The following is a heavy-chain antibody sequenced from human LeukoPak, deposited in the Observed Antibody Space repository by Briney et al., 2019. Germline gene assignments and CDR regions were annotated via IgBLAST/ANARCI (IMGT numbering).Heavy chain of an antibody. D-gene: IGHD3-22*01. J-gene: IGHJ4*02. CDR1: GFTFSSYA. CDR3: ARDRTAWYYDSSGYYLDY. CDR2: ISYDGSNK. Sequence: PGRSLRLSCAASGFTFSSYAMHWVRQAPGKGLEWVAVISYDGSNKYYADSVKGRFTISRDNSKNTLYLQMNSLRAEDTAVYYCARDRTAWYYDSSGYYLDYWGQGTLVTVSS. V-gene: IGHV3-30-3*01.